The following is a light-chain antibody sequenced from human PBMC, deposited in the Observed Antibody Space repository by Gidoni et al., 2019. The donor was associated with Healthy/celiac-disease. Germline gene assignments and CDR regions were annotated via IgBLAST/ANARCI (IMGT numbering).Light chain of an antibody. V-gene: IGLV1-40*01. Sequence: HSVLTQPPSVSGAPGQSVPISCTGSSSNIGAGYDVHWYQQLPGTAPKLLIYGNSNRPSGVPDRFSGSKSGTSASLAITGLQVEDEADYYCQSYDSSLSGSKVFGGGTKLTVL. CDR1: SSNIGAGYD. J-gene: IGLJ3*02. CDR3: QSYDSSLSGSKV. CDR2: GNS.